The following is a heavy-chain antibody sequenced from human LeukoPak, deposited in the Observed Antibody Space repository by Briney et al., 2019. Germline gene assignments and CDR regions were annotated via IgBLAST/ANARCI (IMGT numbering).Heavy chain of an antibody. CDR3: AKDRSYVWGSYDN. D-gene: IGHD3-16*01. V-gene: IGHV3-30*02. J-gene: IGHJ4*02. Sequence: RGALRLSCAASGFTFSSYGMHWVRPAPGKGLGWVALIRYDGSNKYYADTVKVRFTISRDNSKNKLYLQMNSLRAEDTAVYYCAKDRSYVWGSYDNWGQGTLVTVSS. CDR1: GFTFSSYG. CDR2: IRYDGSNK.